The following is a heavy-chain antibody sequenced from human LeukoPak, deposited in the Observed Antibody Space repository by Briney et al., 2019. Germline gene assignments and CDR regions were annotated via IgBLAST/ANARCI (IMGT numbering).Heavy chain of an antibody. D-gene: IGHD3-22*01. CDR3: ARDYYDSSGYYWWYFDY. CDR2: IYPSGST. CDR1: GGSISSYY. Sequence: PSETLSLTCTVSGGSISSYYWSWIRQPAGQGLEWIGRIYPSGSTNYNPSLKSRVTMSVDTSKNQFSLKLSSVTAADTAVYYCARDYYDSSGYYWWYFDYWGQGTLVTVSS. J-gene: IGHJ4*02. V-gene: IGHV4-4*07.